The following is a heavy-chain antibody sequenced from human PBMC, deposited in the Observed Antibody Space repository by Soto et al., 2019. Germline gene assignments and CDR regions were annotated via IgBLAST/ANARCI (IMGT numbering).Heavy chain of an antibody. V-gene: IGHV3-21*01. D-gene: IGHD3-22*01. J-gene: IGHJ3*02. Sequence: PGGSLRLSCAASGFTFSSYSMNWVRQAPGKGLEWVSSISSSSSYIYYADSVKGRFTISRDNAKNSLYLQMNSLRAEDTAVYYCARPEYYYDSSGYSTHDAFDIWGQGTMVTVS. CDR1: GFTFSSYS. CDR2: ISSSSSYI. CDR3: ARPEYYYDSSGYSTHDAFDI.